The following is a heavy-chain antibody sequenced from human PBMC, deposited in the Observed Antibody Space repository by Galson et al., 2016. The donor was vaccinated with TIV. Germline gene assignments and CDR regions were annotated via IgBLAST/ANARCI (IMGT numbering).Heavy chain of an antibody. CDR2: IYYTGTT. CDR1: GDSISSYF. J-gene: IGHJ1*01. D-gene: IGHD4-17*01. V-gene: IGHV4-59*01. CDR3: AKDTVTEPRFFHH. Sequence: TVSGDSISSYFWSWIRQPPGKGLEWIGHIYYTGTTNYNPSLKSRVAMSITTARNQFSLKLSSVTAADTAIYYCAKDTVTEPRFFHHWGQGTPVSVSS.